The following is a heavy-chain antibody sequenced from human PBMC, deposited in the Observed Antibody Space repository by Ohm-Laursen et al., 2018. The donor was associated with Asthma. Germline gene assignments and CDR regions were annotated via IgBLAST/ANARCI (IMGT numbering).Heavy chain of an antibody. J-gene: IGHJ4*02. CDR1: GFTFSSYA. V-gene: IGHV3-30-3*01. D-gene: IGHD3-22*01. Sequence: SLRLSCAASGFTFSSYAMHWVRQAPGKGLEWVAVISYDGSNKYYADSVKGRFTIPRDNSKNTLYLQMNSLRAEDTAVYYCASLIRSLYWGQGTLVTVSS. CDR3: ASLIRSLY. CDR2: ISYDGSNK.